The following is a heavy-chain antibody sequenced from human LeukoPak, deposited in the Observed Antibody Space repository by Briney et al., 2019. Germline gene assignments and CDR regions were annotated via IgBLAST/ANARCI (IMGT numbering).Heavy chain of an antibody. D-gene: IGHD6-13*01. CDR1: GFTFSSYG. V-gene: IGHV3-30*02. CDR2: IRYDGSNK. J-gene: IGHJ4*02. Sequence: PGGSLRLSCAASGFTFSSYGMHWVRQAPGKGLEWVAFIRYDGSNKYYADSVKGRFTISRDNSKNTLYLQMNSLRAEDTAVYYCAKQAHPLPAIAAAGTWIDYWGQGTLVTVSS. CDR3: AKQAHPLPAIAAAGTWIDY.